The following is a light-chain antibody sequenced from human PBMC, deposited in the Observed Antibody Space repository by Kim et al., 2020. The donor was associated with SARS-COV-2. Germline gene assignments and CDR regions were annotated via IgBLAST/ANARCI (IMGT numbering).Light chain of an antibody. V-gene: IGLV3-19*01. Sequence: ELTQDPAVSVALGQTVRITCQGDSLRSYYASWYQQKPGQAPVLVIYGRNNRPSGIPDRFSGSTSGNTASLTITGAQAEDEADYYCKSRDSSGNVVFGGGTKLTVL. CDR1: SLRSYY. CDR2: GRN. CDR3: KSRDSSGNVV. J-gene: IGLJ2*01.